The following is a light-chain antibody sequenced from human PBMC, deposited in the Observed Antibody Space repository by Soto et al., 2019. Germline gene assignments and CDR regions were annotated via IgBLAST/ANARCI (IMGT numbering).Light chain of an antibody. CDR3: MQSIQPFLT. CDR1: QSLLHKDGKTY. J-gene: IGKJ4*01. V-gene: IGKV2D-29*01. CDR2: EVS. Sequence: DIVMTQTPLSLSVTPGQPASISCKSSQSLLHKDGKTYLSWYLQKPGQPPQLLIYEVSNRFSGVHDRFSGSEFGAEFTLNISRVEAEDVGVYYCMQSIQPFLTFGGGTKVEIK.